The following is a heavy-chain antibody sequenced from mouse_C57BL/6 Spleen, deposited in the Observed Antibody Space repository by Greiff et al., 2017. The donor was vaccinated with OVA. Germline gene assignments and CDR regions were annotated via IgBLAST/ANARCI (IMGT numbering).Heavy chain of an antibody. V-gene: IGHV5-17*01. CDR2: ISSGSSTI. D-gene: IGHD3-3*01. J-gene: IGHJ2*01. CDR3: ARRGWEGGYYFDY. CDR1: GFTFSYYG. Sequence: EVKLMESGGGLVKPGGSLKLSCAASGFTFSYYGMHWVRQAPEKGLEWVAYISSGSSTIYYADTVKGRFTISRDNAKNTLFLQMTSRRSEDAAMDYCARRGWEGGYYFDYWGQGTTLTVSS.